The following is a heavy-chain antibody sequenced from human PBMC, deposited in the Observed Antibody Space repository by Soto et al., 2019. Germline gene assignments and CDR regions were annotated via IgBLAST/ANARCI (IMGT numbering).Heavy chain of an antibody. D-gene: IGHD5-18*01. CDR2: IYYSGST. CDR3: ASRGYSYCFSLGMDG. Sequence: QVQLQESGPGLVKPSQTLSLTCTVSGGSISSGGYYWSWIRQHPGKGLEWIGYIYYSGSTYYNPSLKRRVTLTVDTAKNQVSLKLSSVTAADTAVYYCASRGYSYCFSLGMDGWGQGTTVIVSS. CDR1: GGSISSGGYY. J-gene: IGHJ6*02. V-gene: IGHV4-31*03.